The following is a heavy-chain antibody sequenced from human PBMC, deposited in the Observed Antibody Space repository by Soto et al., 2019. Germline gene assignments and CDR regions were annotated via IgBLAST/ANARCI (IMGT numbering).Heavy chain of an antibody. CDR1: GYTFTSYD. CDR2: MNPNSGNT. CDR3: ARWRTVTTDYYYGMDV. J-gene: IGHJ6*02. Sequence: ASVKVSCKASGYTFTSYDINWVRQAAGQGLEWMGWMNPNSGNTGYAQKFQGRVTMTRNTSISTAYMELSSLRSEDTAVYYCARWRTVTTDYYYGMDVWGQGTTVTVSS. D-gene: IGHD4-17*01. V-gene: IGHV1-8*01.